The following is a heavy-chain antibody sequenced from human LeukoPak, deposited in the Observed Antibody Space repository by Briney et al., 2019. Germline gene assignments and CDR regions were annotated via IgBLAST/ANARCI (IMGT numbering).Heavy chain of an antibody. J-gene: IGHJ4*02. V-gene: IGHV3-53*01. CDR3: AREERGNVYFDY. D-gene: IGHD1-1*01. Sequence: GGSLRLSCAASGFTASSNYMTWIRQAPGERLEWVSIVYSGGDTYYADSVKGRFTISRGNSKNTLYLQMNSLRAEDTAVYYCAREERGNVYFDYWGQGTLVTVSS. CDR1: GFTASSNY. CDR2: VYSGGDT.